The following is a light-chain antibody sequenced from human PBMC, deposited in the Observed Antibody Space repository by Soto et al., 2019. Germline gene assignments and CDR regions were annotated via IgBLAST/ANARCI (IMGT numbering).Light chain of an antibody. V-gene: IGKV3-15*01. CDR1: QSISSN. CDR2: GAS. CDR3: HQYNNWPFT. Sequence: EIVMTQSPATLSVSPGERATLSCRASQSISSNLAWYQQKPGQAPRLLIYGASTRATGIPATFSGSGSGTEFTLTISSLQSEDFAVYYCHQYNNWPFTFGPGTKVDI. J-gene: IGKJ3*01.